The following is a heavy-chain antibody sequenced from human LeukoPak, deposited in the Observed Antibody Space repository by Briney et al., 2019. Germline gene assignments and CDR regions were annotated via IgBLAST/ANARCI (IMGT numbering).Heavy chain of an antibody. J-gene: IGHJ6*03. D-gene: IGHD1-1*01. CDR3: ATGDIGTLPDRYYWYTDV. V-gene: IGHV1/OR15-1*04. CDR1: GYIFTDCY. CDR2: INPNSGGT. Sequence: GASVKVSCKASGYIFTDCYMHWVRQAPGQGLEWMGWINPNSGGTNYAQKFQGRVTMTEDTSTDTAYMELSSLRSEDTAIYYCATGDIGTLPDRYYWYTDVWGKGTTVTISS.